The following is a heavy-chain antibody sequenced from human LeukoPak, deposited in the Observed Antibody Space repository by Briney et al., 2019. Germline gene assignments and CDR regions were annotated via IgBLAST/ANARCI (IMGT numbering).Heavy chain of an antibody. CDR3: ATETIGRHYDY. J-gene: IGHJ4*02. CDR1: GFTFSSCG. Sequence: MPGGSLRLSCAASGFTFSSCGFNWVRQAPGKGLEWVSSIGPTGTDRYYADSVRGRFTISRGNAKNSMYLQMDSLRDEDTAVYYCATETIGRHYDYWGQGTLLTVSS. CDR2: IGPTGTDR. V-gene: IGHV3-21*01. D-gene: IGHD1-14*01.